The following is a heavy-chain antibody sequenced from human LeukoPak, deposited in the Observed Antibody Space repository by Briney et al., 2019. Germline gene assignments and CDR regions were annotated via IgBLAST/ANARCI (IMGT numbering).Heavy chain of an antibody. D-gene: IGHD3-22*01. CDR1: GGSFSGYY. J-gene: IGHJ4*02. Sequence: TSETLSLTCAVYGGSFSGYYWSWIRQPPGKGLEWIGEINHSGSTNYNPSLKSRVTISVDTSKNQFSLKLSSVTAADTAVYYCARGPGSNNHYYHSKNSGDLDYWGQGTLVTVSS. CDR3: ARGPGSNNHYYHSKNSGDLDY. V-gene: IGHV4-34*01. CDR2: INHSGST.